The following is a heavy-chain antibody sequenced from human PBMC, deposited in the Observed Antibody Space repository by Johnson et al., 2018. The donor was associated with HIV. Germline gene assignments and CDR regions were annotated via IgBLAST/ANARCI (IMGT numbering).Heavy chain of an antibody. CDR1: GFTFSSYA. CDR3: ARVWLLGAFDI. J-gene: IGHJ3*02. V-gene: IGHV3-23*04. D-gene: IGHD3-16*01. CDR2: ISGSGGST. Sequence: VQLVESGGGVVQPGRSLRLSCAASGFTFSSYALHWVRQAPGKGLEWVSAISGSGGSTYYADSVKGRFTISRDNSKNTLYLQMNSLRAEDTAVYYCARVWLLGAFDIWGQGTMVTVSS.